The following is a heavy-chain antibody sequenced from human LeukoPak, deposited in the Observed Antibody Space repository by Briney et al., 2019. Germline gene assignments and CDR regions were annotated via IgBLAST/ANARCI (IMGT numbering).Heavy chain of an antibody. V-gene: IGHV1-46*01. CDR2: INPSGGST. CDR1: GYTFTSYY. D-gene: IGHD3-22*01. CDR3: ARDTYPYYYDSSGSGHDY. Sequence: ASVKVSCKASGYTFTSYYMHWVRQAPGQGLEWMGTINPSGGSTSYAQKFQGRVTMTRDTSTSTVYMELSSLRSEDTAVYYCARDTYPYYYDSSGSGHDYWGQGTLVTVSS. J-gene: IGHJ4*02.